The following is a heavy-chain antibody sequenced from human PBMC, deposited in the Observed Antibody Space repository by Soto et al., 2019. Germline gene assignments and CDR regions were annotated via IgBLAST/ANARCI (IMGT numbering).Heavy chain of an antibody. D-gene: IGHD3-9*01. J-gene: IGHJ1*01. CDR2: MYSTGGT. CDR3: ESRVSGYPY. Sequence: VQVVESGGGLVQPGGSLRLSCAASGFSVNQDFMSWVRQAPGKGLEWVSTMYSTGGTDYADSVRGRFTISKDNSKNTLDLQMNSLRAEDTAVYYRESRVSGYPYWDQGTLVTVSS. V-gene: IGHV3-66*01. CDR1: GFSVNQDF.